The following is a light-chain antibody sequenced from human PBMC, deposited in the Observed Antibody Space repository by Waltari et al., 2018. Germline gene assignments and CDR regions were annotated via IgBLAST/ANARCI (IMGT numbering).Light chain of an antibody. J-gene: IGLJ3*02. Sequence: QSTLTQPASVPGSTGQSITIPCTGVSSNLVSCYQQLPCKVPTLILYDVYNRPSGVSSRFSGSKSGNTASLTISGLQAEDEADYYCNSYTSTTTPNWVFGGGTKLTVL. CDR2: DVY. CDR3: NSYTSTTTPNWV. V-gene: IGLV2-14*03. CDR1: SSNL.